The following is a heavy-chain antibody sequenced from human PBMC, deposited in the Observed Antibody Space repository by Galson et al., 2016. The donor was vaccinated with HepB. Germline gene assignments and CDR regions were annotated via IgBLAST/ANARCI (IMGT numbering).Heavy chain of an antibody. CDR2: IYHSGRT. CDR3: AKGETGGQIVVTIRAAL. J-gene: IGHJ2*01. V-gene: IGHV4-4*02. CDR1: GGSISSSNG. D-gene: IGHD5-12*01. Sequence: SETLSLTCVVSGGSISSSNGWIWVRQPPGKGLEWIGEIYHSGRTNYKPSLKSRVTMSVDKPKNQFSLMLTSVTAADTAVYYCAKGETGGQIVVTIRAALWGRGTLVTVSS.